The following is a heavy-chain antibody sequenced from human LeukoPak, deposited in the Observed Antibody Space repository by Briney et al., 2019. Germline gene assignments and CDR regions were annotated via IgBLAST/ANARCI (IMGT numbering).Heavy chain of an antibody. Sequence: PGGSLRLSCAASGFTFSSYAMHWVRQAPGKGLEWVVVISYDGSNKYYADSVKGRFTISRDNSKNTLYLQMNSLRAEDTAVYYCANSDYGGKGPPGNYYFDYWGQGTLVTVSS. D-gene: IGHD4-23*01. CDR2: ISYDGSNK. CDR1: GFTFSSYA. V-gene: IGHV3-30*04. CDR3: ANSDYGGKGPPGNYYFDY. J-gene: IGHJ4*02.